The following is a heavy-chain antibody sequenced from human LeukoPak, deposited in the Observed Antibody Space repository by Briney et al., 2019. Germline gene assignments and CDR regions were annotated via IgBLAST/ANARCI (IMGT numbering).Heavy chain of an antibody. V-gene: IGHV3-15*01. CDR2: IKSKTDGEST. J-gene: IGHJ4*02. D-gene: IGHD3-10*01. CDR3: TTDLGTYYHGSQRLIPIDY. Sequence: GGSLRLSCVDSGFTFTNAWMSWVRQAPGKGLEWIGRIKSKTDGESTNYAEPVRGRFTISRDDSKSAVYLQMNSLKIEDTAVYYCTTDLGTYYHGSQRLIPIDYWGQGTLVTVSS. CDR1: GFTFTNAW.